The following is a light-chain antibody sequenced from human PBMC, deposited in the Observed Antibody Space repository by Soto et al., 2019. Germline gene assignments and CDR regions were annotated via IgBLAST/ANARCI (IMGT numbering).Light chain of an antibody. CDR3: SSYTTLATVV. J-gene: IGLJ2*01. V-gene: IGLV2-14*01. CDR2: EVS. CDR1: SSDIGRYDY. Sequence: QSVLTQPASVSGSPGQSITISCTGTSSDIGRYDYVAWYRHHPGKAPALMIYEVSNRPSGISNRFSASKSGNTASLTISGLQAEDEGDYYCSSYTTLATVVFGGGTKLTVL.